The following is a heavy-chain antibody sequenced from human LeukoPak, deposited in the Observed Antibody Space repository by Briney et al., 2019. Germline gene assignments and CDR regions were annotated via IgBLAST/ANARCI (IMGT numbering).Heavy chain of an antibody. Sequence: PGRSLRLSCAASGFTFSSYGMHWVRQTPGKGLEWVAVISYDGSNKYYADSVKGRFTISRDNSKNTLYLQMNSLRAEDTAVYYCARPSPGGTPAPDCSSTSCYKRDPRGNYYYYGMDVWGQGTTVTVSS. CDR3: ARPSPGGTPAPDCSSTSCYKRDPRGNYYYYGMDV. V-gene: IGHV3-30*03. CDR1: GFTFSSYG. D-gene: IGHD2-2*02. CDR2: ISYDGSNK. J-gene: IGHJ6*02.